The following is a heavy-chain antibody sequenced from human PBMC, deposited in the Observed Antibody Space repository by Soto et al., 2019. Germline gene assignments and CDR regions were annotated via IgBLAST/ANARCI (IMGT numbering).Heavy chain of an antibody. CDR3: ARYERAHMTTKYYYGMDV. V-gene: IGHV1-18*01. J-gene: IGHJ6*02. CDR2: ISAYNGNT. CDR1: GYTFTSYG. Sequence: ASVTVSCKASGYTFTSYGISWVRQATGQGLEWMGWISAYNGNTNYAQKLQGRVTMTTDTSTSTAYMELRSLRSDDTAVYYCARYERAHMTTKYYYGMDVWGQGTTVTVSS. D-gene: IGHD4-4*01.